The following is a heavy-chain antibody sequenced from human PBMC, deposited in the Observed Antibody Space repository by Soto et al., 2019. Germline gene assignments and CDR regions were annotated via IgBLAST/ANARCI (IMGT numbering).Heavy chain of an antibody. J-gene: IGHJ6*02. Sequence: QVQLVQSGAEVKKPGSSVKVSCKASGGTFSSYAISWVRQAPGQGLEWMGGIIPISETTNYAQKFQGRVTITADESKSRAYMERSSLRSEDTAVYYCARSQGSSTSLEIYYYYYYGMDVWGQGTTVTVSS. CDR2: IIPISETT. D-gene: IGHD2-2*01. CDR3: ARSQGSSTSLEIYYYYYYGMDV. V-gene: IGHV1-69*01. CDR1: GGTFSSYA.